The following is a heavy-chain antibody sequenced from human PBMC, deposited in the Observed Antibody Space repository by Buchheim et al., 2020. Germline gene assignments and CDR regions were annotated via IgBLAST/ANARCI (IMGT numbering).Heavy chain of an antibody. Sequence: EVQLMGSGGGLVQPGGSLRLSCAASGFTFNTYPMNWVRQAPGKGLEWISYINSGSTTIYYTDSVKGRFTISRDNAKNSLFLQMNSLRAEDTAIYYCVRMVPGDYWGQGTL. CDR2: INSGSTTI. CDR1: GFTFNTYP. V-gene: IGHV3-48*01. J-gene: IGHJ4*02. D-gene: IGHD4/OR15-4a*01. CDR3: VRMVPGDY.